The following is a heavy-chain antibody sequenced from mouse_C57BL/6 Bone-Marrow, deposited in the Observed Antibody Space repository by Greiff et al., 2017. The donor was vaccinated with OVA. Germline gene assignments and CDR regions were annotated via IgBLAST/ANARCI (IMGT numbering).Heavy chain of an antibody. CDR2: IYPSDSET. J-gene: IGHJ4*01. D-gene: IGHD2-4*01. CDR3: AIYYDYYYAMDY. CDR1: GYTFTSYW. V-gene: IGHV1-61*01. Sequence: VKLMESGAELVRPGSSVKLSCKASGYTFTSYWMDWVKQRPGQGLEWIGNIYPSDSETHYNQKFKDKATLTVDKSSSTAYMQLSSLTSEDSAVYYCAIYYDYYYAMDYWGQGTSVTVSS.